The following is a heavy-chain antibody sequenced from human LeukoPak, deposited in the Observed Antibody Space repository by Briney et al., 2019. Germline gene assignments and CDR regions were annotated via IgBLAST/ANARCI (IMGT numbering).Heavy chain of an antibody. J-gene: IGHJ4*02. CDR3: AAPPRDGYNYQCY. Sequence: SGGSLRLSCAASGFTFSSYAMYWVRQAPGKGLEWVSAIYSGGSTYYADSVKGRFTISRDNSKNTLYLQMNSLRAEDTAVYYCAAPPRDGYNYQCYWGQGTLVTVSS. CDR2: IYSGGST. CDR1: GFTFSSYA. V-gene: IGHV3-23*01. D-gene: IGHD5-24*01.